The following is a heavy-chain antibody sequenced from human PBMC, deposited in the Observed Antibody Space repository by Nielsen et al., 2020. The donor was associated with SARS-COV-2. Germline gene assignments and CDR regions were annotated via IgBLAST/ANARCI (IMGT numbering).Heavy chain of an antibody. D-gene: IGHD4-17*01. CDR3: ARASGAYGDYYYYYYTDV. Sequence: WIRQSPSRGLEWLGRTYYRSKWYNDYAVSVKSRITINPDTSKNQFSLHLNSVTPEDTAVYYCARASGAYGDYYYYYYTDVWGKGTTVTVSS. J-gene: IGHJ6*03. V-gene: IGHV6-1*01. CDR2: TYYRSKWYN.